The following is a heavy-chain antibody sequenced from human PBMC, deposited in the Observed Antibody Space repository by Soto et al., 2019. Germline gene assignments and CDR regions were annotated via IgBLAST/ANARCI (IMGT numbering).Heavy chain of an antibody. CDR1: GGSFSGYY. Sequence: QVQLQQWGAGLLKPSETLSLTCAVYGGSFSGYYWSWIRQPPGKGLEWIGEINHSGSTNYNPSLKSRVNISVDTSKNQFSLKLSSVTAADTAVYYCARTRAARRASSVYYMAVWGKGTTVTVSS. CDR3: ARTRAARRASSVYYMAV. J-gene: IGHJ6*03. CDR2: INHSGST. V-gene: IGHV4-34*01. D-gene: IGHD6-6*01.